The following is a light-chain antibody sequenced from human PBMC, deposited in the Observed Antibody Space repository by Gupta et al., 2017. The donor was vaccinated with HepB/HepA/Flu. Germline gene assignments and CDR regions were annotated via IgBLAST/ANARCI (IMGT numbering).Light chain of an antibody. CDR2: DAS. CDR3: QQRSNWPPWT. Sequence: CRASQSVSSYLAWYQQKPXQAPRLLXYDASNRATGIPARFSGSGSGTDFTLTISSLEPEDFAVYYCQQRSNWPPWTFGQGTKVE. CDR1: QSVSSY. J-gene: IGKJ1*01. V-gene: IGKV3-11*01.